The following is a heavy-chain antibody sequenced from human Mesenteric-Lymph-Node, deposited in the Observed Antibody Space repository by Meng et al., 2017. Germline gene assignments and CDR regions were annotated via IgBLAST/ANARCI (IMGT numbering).Heavy chain of an antibody. CDR3: ARDRSYSHYSYYYGMDV. CDR2: INSDGRDT. J-gene: IGHJ6*02. D-gene: IGHD1-26*01. Sequence: GGSLRLSCAASGFTFSSYWMSWVRQAPGKGLVWVSRINSDGRDTSYADSVKGRFTISRDNAKNTLYLHMNSLRAEDTAVYYCARDRSYSHYSYYYGMDVWGQGTTVTVSS. CDR1: GFTFSSYW. V-gene: IGHV3-74*01.